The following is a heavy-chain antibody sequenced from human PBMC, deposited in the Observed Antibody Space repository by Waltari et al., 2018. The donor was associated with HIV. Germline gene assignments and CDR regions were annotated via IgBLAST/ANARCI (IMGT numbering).Heavy chain of an antibody. CDR1: GGSVPSSTYY. D-gene: IGHD4-17*01. J-gene: IGHJ5*02. CDR2: ISYSGSA. V-gene: IGHV4-39*07. Sequence: QLQLQESGPGLVKPSATLSLTCTVSGGSVPSSTYYWGWIRQAPGRGLEWIGAISYSGSAYYNPSLESRVTISLDTSKNQFSLKLQSVTAADTAVYYCAGAPNGDFSWLDPWGQGTLVTVSS. CDR3: AGAPNGDFSWLDP.